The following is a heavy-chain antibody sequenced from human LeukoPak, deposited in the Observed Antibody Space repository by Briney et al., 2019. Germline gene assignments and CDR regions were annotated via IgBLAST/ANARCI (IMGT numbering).Heavy chain of an antibody. Sequence: GGSLRLSCAVSGFSFSDHNMNWVRQAPGKGLEWVSYTSISGYTIHYADSVKGRFTISRDNAKNSLYLQMNSLRAEDTAVYYCARQQPRVQLDYWGQGTLVTVSS. CDR1: GFSFSDHN. V-gene: IGHV3-48*04. J-gene: IGHJ4*02. CDR2: TSISGYTI. CDR3: ARQQPRVQLDY. D-gene: IGHD1-1*01.